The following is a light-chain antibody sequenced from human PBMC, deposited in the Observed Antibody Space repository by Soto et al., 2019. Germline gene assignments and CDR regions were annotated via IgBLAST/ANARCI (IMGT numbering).Light chain of an antibody. J-gene: IGKJ5*01. V-gene: IGKV3-15*01. CDR3: QQYNNWPPIT. Sequence: EIVLTQSPGTLSLSPGERATLSCRASESVRSSYLAWYQQKPGQAPRLLIYGASTRATGIPARFGGSGSGAEFTLTISSLQSEDFAVYYCQQYNNWPPITFGQGTRLEN. CDR2: GAS. CDR1: ESVRSSY.